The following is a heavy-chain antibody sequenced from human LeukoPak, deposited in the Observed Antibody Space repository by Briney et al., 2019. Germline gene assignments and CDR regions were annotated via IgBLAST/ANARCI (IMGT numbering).Heavy chain of an antibody. Sequence: GESLKISCKGSGYTFTNYWIGWVRQMPGKGVEWMGIIDPGDSDTRYRPSFQGQVTISADKSTSTAYLQCSSLKASDTAMYYCARGTGYKMFDYWGQGTLVTVSS. V-gene: IGHV5-51*01. J-gene: IGHJ4*02. CDR1: GYTFTNYW. D-gene: IGHD5-24*01. CDR3: ARGTGYKMFDY. CDR2: IDPGDSDT.